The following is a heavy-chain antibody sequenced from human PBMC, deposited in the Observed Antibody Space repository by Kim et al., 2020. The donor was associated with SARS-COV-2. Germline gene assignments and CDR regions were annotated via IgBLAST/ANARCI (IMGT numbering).Heavy chain of an antibody. CDR2: ISAYTGNT. D-gene: IGHD6-13*01. CDR3: ARILAAGIPGGY. Sequence: ASVKVSCKASGYTFTTYGFNWVRQAPGQGLEWMGWISAYTGNTWYAQQFQGRVTMTTDTSTSTAYMELRSLRSDDTAVYYCARILAAGIPGGYWGQGTLVTVSS. V-gene: IGHV1-18*01. J-gene: IGHJ4*02. CDR1: GYTFTTYG.